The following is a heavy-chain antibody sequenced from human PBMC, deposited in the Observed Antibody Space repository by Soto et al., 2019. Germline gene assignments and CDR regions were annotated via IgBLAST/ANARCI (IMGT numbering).Heavy chain of an antibody. CDR2: IGGGDADR. D-gene: IGHD3-10*01. Sequence: PGGSLRLSCAASGFTFDTYAMSWVRQAPGKGLEWVSSIGGGDADRYYADSVKGRFTISRDNSKNRVFLQMNSLSAEDTARYYCAKDRQSYNPVWDPFDFWGQGTVVTVSS. CDR3: AKDRQSYNPVWDPFDF. CDR1: GFTFDTYA. J-gene: IGHJ3*01. V-gene: IGHV3-23*01.